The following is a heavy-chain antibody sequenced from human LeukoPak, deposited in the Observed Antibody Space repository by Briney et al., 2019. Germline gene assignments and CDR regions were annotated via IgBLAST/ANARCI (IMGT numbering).Heavy chain of an antibody. J-gene: IGHJ4*02. V-gene: IGHV3-23*01. CDR1: GVTFSSNE. CDR2: ISGSGGST. Sequence: GGSLRLSCAASGVTFSSNEMNWVRQAPGKGPEWVSYISGSGGSTYYADSVKGRFTISRDNSKNTLYLQMNSLRAEDTAVYYCANSPRGYSYGTRQFDYWGQGTLVTVSS. CDR3: ANSPRGYSYGTRQFDY. D-gene: IGHD5-18*01.